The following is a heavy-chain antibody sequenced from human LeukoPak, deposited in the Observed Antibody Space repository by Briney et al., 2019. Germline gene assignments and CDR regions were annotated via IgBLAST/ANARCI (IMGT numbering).Heavy chain of an antibody. D-gene: IGHD2-15*01. CDR3: APGVGYCSGGSCPLLDY. Sequence: TGGSLRLSCAASGFTFSSYWMSWVRQAPGKGLEWVANIKQDGSEKYYVDSVKGRFTISRDNAKNSLYLQMNSLRAEDTAVYYCAPGVGYCSGGSCPLLDYWGQGTLVTVSS. J-gene: IGHJ4*02. CDR1: GFTFSSYW. V-gene: IGHV3-7*03. CDR2: IKQDGSEK.